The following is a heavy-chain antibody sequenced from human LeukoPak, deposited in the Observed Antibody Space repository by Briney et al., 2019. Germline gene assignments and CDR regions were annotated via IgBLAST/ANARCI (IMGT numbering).Heavy chain of an antibody. V-gene: IGHV4-61*05. J-gene: IGHJ6*03. CDR2: IYYSGST. CDR3: ARRGIAAAGLTYYYYYMDV. Sequence: SSETLSLTCTVSGGSISSSSYYWGWIRQPPGKGLEWIGYIYYSGSTNYNPSLKSRVTISVDTSKNQFSLKLSSVTAADTAVYYCARRGIAAAGLTYYYYYMDVWGKGTTVTISS. CDR1: GGSISSSSYY. D-gene: IGHD6-13*01.